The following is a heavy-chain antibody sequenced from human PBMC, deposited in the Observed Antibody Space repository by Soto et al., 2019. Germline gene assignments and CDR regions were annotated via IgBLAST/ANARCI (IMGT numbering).Heavy chain of an antibody. CDR1: GASISSHY. CDR2: IYTSGGT. CDR3: ARYTEFSFYYYGLDV. D-gene: IGHD3-3*02. Sequence: PSETLSLTCSVSGASISSHYWSWVRQSAGKGLEWIGRIYTSGGTNYNPSLKSRVTMSVXXXXXXFXLXLXXXTAAXTAVYHCARYTEFSFYYYGLDVRGQRTTVTVSS. V-gene: IGHV4-4*07. J-gene: IGHJ6*02.